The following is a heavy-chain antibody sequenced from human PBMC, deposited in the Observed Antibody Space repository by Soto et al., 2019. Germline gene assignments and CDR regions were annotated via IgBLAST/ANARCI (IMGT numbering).Heavy chain of an antibody. CDR3: AGASYGSGSNY. CDR2: IYYSGST. J-gene: IGHJ4*02. CDR1: GGSLSSGDYY. V-gene: IGHV4-30-4*01. D-gene: IGHD3-10*01. Sequence: SETLSLTCTVSGGSLSSGDYYWSWIRQPPGKGLEWIGYIYYSGSTYYNPSLKSRVTISVDTSKNQFSLKLSSVTAADTAVYYRAGASYGSGSNYWGQGTLVTVSS.